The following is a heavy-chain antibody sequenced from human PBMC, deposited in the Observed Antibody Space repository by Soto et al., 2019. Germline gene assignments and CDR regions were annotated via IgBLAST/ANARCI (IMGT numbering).Heavy chain of an antibody. D-gene: IGHD2-2*01. CDR2: INHSGST. V-gene: IGHV4-34*01. Sequence: SETLSLTCAVYGGSFSGYYWSWIRQPPGKGLEWIGEINHSGSTNYNPSLKSRVTISVDTSKNQFSLKLSSVTAADTAVYYCARDAYVVVPTGFSGPNDPWGQGTLVTVSS. CDR3: ARDAYVVVPTGFSGPNDP. J-gene: IGHJ5*02. CDR1: GGSFSGYY.